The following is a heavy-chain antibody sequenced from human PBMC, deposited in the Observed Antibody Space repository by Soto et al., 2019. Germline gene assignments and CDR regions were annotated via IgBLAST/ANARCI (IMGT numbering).Heavy chain of an antibody. D-gene: IGHD5-12*01. Sequence: SVKVSCKASGGTFSSYAISWVRQAPGQGLEWMGGIIPIFGTANYAQKFQGRVTITADESTSTAYMELSSLRSEDTAVYYCARDLGTGGDGYNYVYWFDPWGQGTLVTVSS. J-gene: IGHJ5*02. CDR1: GGTFSSYA. V-gene: IGHV1-69*13. CDR2: IIPIFGTA. CDR3: ARDLGTGGDGYNYVYWFDP.